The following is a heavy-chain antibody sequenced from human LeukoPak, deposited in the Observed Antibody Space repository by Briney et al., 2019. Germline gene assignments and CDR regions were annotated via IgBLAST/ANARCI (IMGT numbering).Heavy chain of an antibody. CDR1: GITLSNYG. CDR3: AKRGVVIRVILVGFHKEAYYFDS. CDR2: ISGSGGGT. Sequence: PGGSLRLSCAVSGITLSNYGMSWVRQAPGKGLEWVAGISGSGGGTNYADSVKGRFTISRDNSKNTLYRQMNSLRAEDTAVYFCAKRGVVIRVILVGFHKEAYYFDSWGQGALVTVSS. D-gene: IGHD3-22*01. J-gene: IGHJ4*02. V-gene: IGHV3-23*01.